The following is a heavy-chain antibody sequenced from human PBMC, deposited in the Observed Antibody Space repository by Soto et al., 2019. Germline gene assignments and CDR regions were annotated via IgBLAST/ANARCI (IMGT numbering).Heavy chain of an antibody. CDR1: GYSLAAYW. V-gene: IGHV5-10-1*01. CDR3: ARQIYDSDTGPNSQYYFDS. Sequence: GGSLKISGTGSGYSLAAYWTTSVRQKPGKGLEWMGRIDPSDSQTYYSPSFRGHVTISVTKSITTVFLQWSSLRASDTAMYYCARQIYDSDTGPNSQYYFDSWGQGTPVTVSS. J-gene: IGHJ4*02. D-gene: IGHD3-22*01. CDR2: IDPSDSQT.